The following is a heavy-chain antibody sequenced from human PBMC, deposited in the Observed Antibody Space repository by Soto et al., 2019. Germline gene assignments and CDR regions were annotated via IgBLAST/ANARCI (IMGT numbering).Heavy chain of an antibody. CDR3: ASHAF. J-gene: IGHJ3*01. Sequence: SETLSLARTVSGGSIGSGGYYWHWIRQPPGKGLAWIGYIYYSGDIYYSPSLKSRVTISLDTSKNQFSLKLNSVTDADTAVYYWASHAF. CDR2: IYYSGDI. V-gene: IGHV4-31*02. CDR1: GGSIGSGGYY.